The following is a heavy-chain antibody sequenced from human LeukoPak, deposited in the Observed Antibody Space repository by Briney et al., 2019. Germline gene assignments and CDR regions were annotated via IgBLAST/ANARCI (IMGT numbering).Heavy chain of an antibody. Sequence: KPSETLSLTCTVSGASISSYYWSWIRQPPGKGLEWIGDIYYSGSIKYNPSLKSRVTMSVDTSKNQFSLKLSSVTAAGTAIYYCARENPSGYYNRPIDYWGQGTLVTVSS. CDR1: GASISSYY. J-gene: IGHJ4*02. V-gene: IGHV4-59*01. CDR2: IYYSGSI. D-gene: IGHD3-22*01. CDR3: ARENPSGYYNRPIDY.